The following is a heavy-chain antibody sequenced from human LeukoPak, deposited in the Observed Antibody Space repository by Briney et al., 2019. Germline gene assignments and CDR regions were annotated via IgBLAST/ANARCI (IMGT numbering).Heavy chain of an antibody. D-gene: IGHD2-21*01. CDR1: GGSFSGYY. CDR3: ASVKAYCGGDCPWGWFDP. V-gene: IGHV4-34*01. Sequence: SETLSPTCAVYGGSFSGYYWSWIRQPPGKGLEWIGEINHSGSTNYNPSLKSRVTISVDTSKNQFSLKLSSVTAADTAVYYCASVKAYCGGDCPWGWFDPWGQGTLVTVSS. CDR2: INHSGST. J-gene: IGHJ5*02.